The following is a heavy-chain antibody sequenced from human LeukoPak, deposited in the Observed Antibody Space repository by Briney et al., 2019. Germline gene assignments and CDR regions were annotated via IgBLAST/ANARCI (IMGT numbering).Heavy chain of an antibody. CDR1: GYTLTQLS. Sequence: ASVKVSCKVSGYTLTQLSMHWVLQAPGKGLEWMGGFDPEDGETIYAQKFQGRVTMTEDTSTDTAYMELSSLRSEDTAVYYCATVRFLEWLNYFDYWGQGTLVTVSS. D-gene: IGHD3-3*01. V-gene: IGHV1-24*01. CDR3: ATVRFLEWLNYFDY. CDR2: FDPEDGET. J-gene: IGHJ4*02.